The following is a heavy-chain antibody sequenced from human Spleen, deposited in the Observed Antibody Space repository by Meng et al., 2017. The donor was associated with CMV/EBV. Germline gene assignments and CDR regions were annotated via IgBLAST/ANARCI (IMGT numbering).Heavy chain of an antibody. CDR3: AKRAGDCSNTDCYRARGDIDF. CDR1: GFTFSAYA. Sequence: GESLKISCAASGFTFSAYAMNWVRQAPGKGLEWVSSISTTSAYIYYADSLKGRFTISRDNAKNSLYLQMNSLRPEDTAVYYCAKRAGDCSNTDCYRARGDIDFWGQGTLVTVSS. V-gene: IGHV3-21*06. D-gene: IGHD2-2*01. J-gene: IGHJ4*02. CDR2: ISTTSAYI.